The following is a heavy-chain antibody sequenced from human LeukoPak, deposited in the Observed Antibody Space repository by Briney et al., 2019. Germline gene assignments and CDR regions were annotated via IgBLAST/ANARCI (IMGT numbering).Heavy chain of an antibody. Sequence: PGGSLRLSCAASGFTVISNYMSWVRQAPGKGLEWVSVIYSGGSTYYADSVKGRFTISRDNSKNTLYLQMNSLRAEDTAVYYYARVEMNDDAFDIWGQGTMVTVSS. V-gene: IGHV3-53*01. CDR3: ARVEMNDDAFDI. J-gene: IGHJ3*02. CDR1: GFTVISNY. CDR2: IYSGGST.